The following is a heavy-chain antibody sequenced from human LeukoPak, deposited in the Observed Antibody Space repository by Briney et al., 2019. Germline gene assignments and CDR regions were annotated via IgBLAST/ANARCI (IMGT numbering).Heavy chain of an antibody. CDR3: ARASGYSSSWYEGSSWFDP. Sequence: GGSLRLSCSVSGFTFSSFWMHWVRQAPGKGLVWVSRISSDGTRINYADSVKGRFTISRDNAKSTLYVQMNSLRAEDTAMYYCARASGYSSSWYEGSSWFDPWGQGTLVTVSS. D-gene: IGHD6-13*01. V-gene: IGHV3-74*01. J-gene: IGHJ5*02. CDR1: GFTFSSFW. CDR2: ISSDGTRI.